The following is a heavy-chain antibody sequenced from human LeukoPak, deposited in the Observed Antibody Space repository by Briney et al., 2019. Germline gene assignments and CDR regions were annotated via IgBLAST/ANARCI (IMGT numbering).Heavy chain of an antibody. CDR1: GFTFSSYG. J-gene: IGHJ6*04. D-gene: IGHD6-13*01. CDR3: AKVEQQLTYYYYGMDV. Sequence: GGSLRLSCAASGFTFSSYGMHWVRQAPGKGLEWVAVISYDGSNKYYADSVKGRFTISRDNSKNTLYLQMNSLRAEDTAVYYCAKVEQQLTYYYYGMDVWGEGTTVIVSS. CDR2: ISYDGSNK. V-gene: IGHV3-30*18.